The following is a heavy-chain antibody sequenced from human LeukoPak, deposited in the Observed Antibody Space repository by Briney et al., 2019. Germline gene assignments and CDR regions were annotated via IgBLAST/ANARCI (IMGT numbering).Heavy chain of an antibody. CDR1: GGSISSGDYS. CDR3: ARGPRGYYYGSGPRMDV. CDR2: INHSGST. V-gene: IGHV4-34*01. J-gene: IGHJ6*02. Sequence: SETLSLTCAVSGGSISSGDYSWSWIRQPPGKGLEWIGEINHSGSTNYNPSLKSRVTISVDTSKNQFSLKLSSVTAADTAVYYCARGPRGYYYGSGPRMDVWGQGTTVTVSS. D-gene: IGHD3-10*01.